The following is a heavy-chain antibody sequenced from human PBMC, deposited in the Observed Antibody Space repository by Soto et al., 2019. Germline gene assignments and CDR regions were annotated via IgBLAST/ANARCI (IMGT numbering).Heavy chain of an antibody. D-gene: IGHD2-2*01. CDR3: ATASSHYGMDV. Sequence: QVQLVQSGAEVKKPGSSVKVSCKASGGTFSSYAISWVRQAPGEGLEWMGGFIPIFGTANYAQKFQGRVTITADESTSTDYMELSSLRSEDTAVYYCATASSHYGMDVWGQGTTVTVSS. V-gene: IGHV1-69*01. J-gene: IGHJ6*02. CDR1: GGTFSSYA. CDR2: FIPIFGTA.